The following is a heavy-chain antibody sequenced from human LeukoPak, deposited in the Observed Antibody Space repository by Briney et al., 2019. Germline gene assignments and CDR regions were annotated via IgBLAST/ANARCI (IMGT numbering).Heavy chain of an antibody. CDR1: GFTFSSYG. CDR3: AKEMRSFEVGATTGGGDY. Sequence: PGGSLRLSCAASGFTFSSYGMHWVRQAPGKGLEWVAVISYDGSNKYYADSVKGRFTISRDNSKNTLYLQMNSLRAEDTAVYYCAKEMRSFEVGATTGGGDYWGQGTLVTVSS. J-gene: IGHJ4*02. V-gene: IGHV3-30*18. D-gene: IGHD1-26*01. CDR2: ISYDGSNK.